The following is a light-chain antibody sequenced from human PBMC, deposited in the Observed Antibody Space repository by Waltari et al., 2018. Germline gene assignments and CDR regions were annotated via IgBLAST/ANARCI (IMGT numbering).Light chain of an antibody. J-gene: IGKJ1*01. CDR3: QQYNNWPPWT. CDR2: GAS. Sequence: EIVMTQSPPTLSVSPGERATLSCRASQSVSFNLAWYQQRPGQAPRLLIYGASTRATGIPARFSGSGSGTEFTLTISSLQSEDSAVYYCQQYNNWPPWTFGQGTKVEIK. CDR1: QSVSFN. V-gene: IGKV3-15*01.